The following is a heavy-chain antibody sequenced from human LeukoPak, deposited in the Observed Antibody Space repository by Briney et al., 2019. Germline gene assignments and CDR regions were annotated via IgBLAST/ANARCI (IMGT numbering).Heavy chain of an antibody. J-gene: IGHJ6*03. V-gene: IGHV3-21*01. CDR2: ISSSSSYI. Sequence: GGSLRLSCAASGFTFSSYSMNWDRQAPGKGLEWVSSISSSSSYIYYADSVKGRFTISRDNAKNSLYLQMNSLRAEDTAVYYCARAENGYSSSWSYNYYYYMDVWGKGTTVTVSS. D-gene: IGHD6-13*01. CDR1: GFTFSSYS. CDR3: ARAENGYSSSWSYNYYYYMDV.